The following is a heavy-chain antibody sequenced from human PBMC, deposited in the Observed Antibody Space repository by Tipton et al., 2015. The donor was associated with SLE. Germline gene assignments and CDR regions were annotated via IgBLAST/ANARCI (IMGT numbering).Heavy chain of an antibody. V-gene: IGHV4-59*11. J-gene: IGHJ4*02. Sequence: TLSLTCTVSGDSISSHCWSWIRQPPGKALEWIGFVSNIGRTSYNPSLNSRVAMSLDPSKNHFSLKLNSLTAADTAVYYCARQGTTRSPFDYWGQGTLVTVSS. CDR3: ARQGTTRSPFDY. CDR2: VSNIGRT. D-gene: IGHD1-14*01. CDR1: GDSISSHC.